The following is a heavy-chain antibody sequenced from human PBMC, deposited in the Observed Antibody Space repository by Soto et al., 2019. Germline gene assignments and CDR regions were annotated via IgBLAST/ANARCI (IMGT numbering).Heavy chain of an antibody. D-gene: IGHD3-10*01. CDR1: GGSISSSDW. J-gene: IGHJ5*02. V-gene: IGHV4-4*02. CDR3: ARWGMVRGVITNWFDP. CDR2: IYHSGST. Sequence: PSETLSLTCAVSGGSISSSDWWSWVRQPPGKGLEWIGEIYHSGSTNYNPSLKSRVTISVDKSKNQFSLKLSSVTAAGTAVYYCARWGMVRGVITNWFDPWGQGTLVTVSS.